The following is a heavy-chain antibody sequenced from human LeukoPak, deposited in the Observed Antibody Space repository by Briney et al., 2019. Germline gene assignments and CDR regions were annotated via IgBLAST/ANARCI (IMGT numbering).Heavy chain of an antibody. CDR2: INPSGGNT. CDR1: GYTFTRYY. J-gene: IGHJ4*02. CDR3: AKDCQPLSQYYDFWSGYYPKDYYFDY. Sequence: AASVKVSCKASGYTFTRYYMHWVRQAPGQGLEWMGIINPSGGNTNYAQKFQGRVTMTRDMSTSTVYMELSSLRSEDTAVYYCAKDCQPLSQYYDFWSGYYPKDYYFDYWGQGTLVTVSS. D-gene: IGHD3-3*01. V-gene: IGHV1-46*01.